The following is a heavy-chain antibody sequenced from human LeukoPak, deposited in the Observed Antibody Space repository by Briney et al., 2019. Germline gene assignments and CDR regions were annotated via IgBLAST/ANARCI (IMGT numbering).Heavy chain of an antibody. CDR3: ARDNIGSYDY. Sequence: PGGSLRLSCAASGFTVSSSNYMNWVRQTPGKGLEWIGRTKAKVDNYVTEYAASVKGRFTISRDESKSSLYLQMNSLKTEDTAVYYCARDNIGSYDYWGQGTRVTVSS. V-gene: IGHV3-72*01. CDR1: GFTVSSSNY. J-gene: IGHJ4*02. CDR2: TKAKVDNYVT. D-gene: IGHD3-10*01.